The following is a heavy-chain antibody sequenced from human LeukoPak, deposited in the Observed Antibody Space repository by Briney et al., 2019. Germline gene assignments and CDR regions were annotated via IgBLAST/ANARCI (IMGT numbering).Heavy chain of an antibody. CDR2: ISGGGGST. D-gene: IGHD3-16*01. CDR3: AKGGGGGRYHFDY. CDR1: GFTFSSYS. J-gene: IGHJ4*02. V-gene: IGHV3-23*01. Sequence: GGSLRLSCAASGFTFSSYSMNWVRQAPGKGLEWVSAISGGGGSTNYADSVKGRFTISRDNSKNTLYLQLNSLRAEDTAVYYCAKGGGGGRYHFDYWGQGTLVTVSS.